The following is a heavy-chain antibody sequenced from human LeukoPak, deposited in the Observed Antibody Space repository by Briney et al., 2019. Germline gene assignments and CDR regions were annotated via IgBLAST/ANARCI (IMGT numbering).Heavy chain of an antibody. CDR3: ARMDVTGDHHWYFDL. Sequence: WASVKVSCKASGGTFSSYAISWVRQAPGQGLEWMGRIIPILGIANYAQKFQGRVTITADKSTSTAYMELSSLRSEDTAVYYCARMDVTGDHHWYFDLWGRGTLVTVSS. V-gene: IGHV1-69*04. J-gene: IGHJ2*01. D-gene: IGHD7-27*01. CDR2: IIPILGIA. CDR1: GGTFSSYA.